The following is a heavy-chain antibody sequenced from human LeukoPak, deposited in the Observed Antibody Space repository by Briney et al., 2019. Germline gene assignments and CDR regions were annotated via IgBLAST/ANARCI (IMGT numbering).Heavy chain of an antibody. D-gene: IGHD3-10*01. J-gene: IGHJ4*02. CDR1: GFTVSSNY. CDR3: ANDYRSGSFHDF. Sequence: GGSLRLSCVASGFTVSSNYMGWVRQAPGKGLEWVSVISRRDDYTYYVDSVKGRFTISRDNSKNTLYLQMNTLRAEDTAVYYCANDYRSGSFHDFWGQGTLVTVSS. CDR2: ISRRDDYT. V-gene: IGHV3-23*01.